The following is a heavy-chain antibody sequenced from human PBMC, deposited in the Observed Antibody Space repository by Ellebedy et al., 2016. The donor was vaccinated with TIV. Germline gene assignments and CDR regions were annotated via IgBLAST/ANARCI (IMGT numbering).Heavy chain of an antibody. J-gene: IGHJ4*02. CDR1: GYSISSGYY. CDR2: FSHGWIT. CDR3: ARRPNYGDYLPYFDY. D-gene: IGHD4-17*01. V-gene: IGHV4-38-2*01. Sequence: SETLSLTCAVSGYSISSGYYWGWVRQPPGKGLEWIGSFSHGWITYYNPSLKSRVAMSVDTSKNQFSLNLSSVTAADTAVYYCARRPNYGDYLPYFDYWGQGTLVTVSS.